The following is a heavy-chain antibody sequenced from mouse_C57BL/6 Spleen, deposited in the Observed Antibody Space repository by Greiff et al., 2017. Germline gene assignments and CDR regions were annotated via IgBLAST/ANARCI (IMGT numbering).Heavy chain of an antibody. J-gene: IGHJ1*03. Sequence: QVQLQQSGAELVKPGASVKLSCKASGYTFTSYWMHWVKQRPGQGLEWIGMIHPNSGSTNYNEKFKSKATLTVDKSSSTAYMQLSSLTSEDSAVYYCARSDYDGWYFDVWGTGTTVTVSS. V-gene: IGHV1-64*01. D-gene: IGHD2-4*01. CDR3: ARSDYDGWYFDV. CDR1: GYTFTSYW. CDR2: IHPNSGST.